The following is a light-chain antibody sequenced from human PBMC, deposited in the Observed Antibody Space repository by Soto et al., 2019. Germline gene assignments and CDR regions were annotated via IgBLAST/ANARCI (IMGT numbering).Light chain of an antibody. V-gene: IGKV3D-11*03. CDR2: QTP. CDR3: KQYGSSIT. CDR1: QYINTR. J-gene: IGKJ5*01. Sequence: EIVLTQSPATLSSFPGDRVTLSCRASQYINTRLSGYNNSPGQPPSPLTYQTPIRAPGTPARFSASGSGKAFPLPISDVNPEDFEVYYCKQYGSSITFGKGPRL.